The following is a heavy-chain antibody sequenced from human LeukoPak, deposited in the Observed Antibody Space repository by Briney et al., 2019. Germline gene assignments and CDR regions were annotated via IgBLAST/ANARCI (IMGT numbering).Heavy chain of an antibody. V-gene: IGHV3-33*06. CDR1: GFTFRYHG. CDR2: IWYDGSNK. J-gene: IGHJ4*02. CDR3: AKGRRGSSNWGSDY. D-gene: IGHD7-27*01. Sequence: HPGRSLRLSCTASGFTFRYHGMNWVRQAPGKGLEWVAGIWYDGSNKGYVDSVKGRFTISRDNSKNTLYLEMNSLTVEDTAVYYCAKGRRGSSNWGSDYWGQGTQVTVSS.